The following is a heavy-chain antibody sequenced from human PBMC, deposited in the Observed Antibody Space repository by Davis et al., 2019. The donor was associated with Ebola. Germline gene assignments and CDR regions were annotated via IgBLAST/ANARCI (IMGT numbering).Heavy chain of an antibody. CDR2: IYYSGST. D-gene: IGHD6-19*01. V-gene: IGHV4-39*01. CDR3: ARGRIAVAGYYYYYGMDV. Sequence: GSLRLSCSVSGGSMSSSAYYWGWVRQSPGKGLEWIASIYYSGSTSYNPSLKSRVTISVDTSKNQFSLKLSSVTAADTAVYYCARGRIAVAGYYYYYGMDVWGQGTTVTVSS. CDR1: GGSMSSSAYY. J-gene: IGHJ6*02.